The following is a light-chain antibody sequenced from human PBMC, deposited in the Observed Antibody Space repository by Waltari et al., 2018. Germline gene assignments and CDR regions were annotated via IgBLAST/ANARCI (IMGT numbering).Light chain of an antibody. V-gene: IGKV1-5*03. CDR2: KAS. CDR1: QSISSW. CDR3: QQYSSYSALT. Sequence: DIQMTQSPSPLSASVGDRVTITCRASQSISSWLAWYHQKPGKAPKVLIHKASSLASGVPSRFSGSGSGTEFTLTISSLQPDDFATYYCQQYSSYSALTFGGGTKVEIK. J-gene: IGKJ4*01.